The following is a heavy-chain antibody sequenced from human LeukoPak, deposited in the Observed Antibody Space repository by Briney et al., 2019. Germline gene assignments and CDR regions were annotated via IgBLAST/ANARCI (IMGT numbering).Heavy chain of an antibody. V-gene: IGHV1-2*02. D-gene: IGHD2-2*01. J-gene: IGHJ6*02. CDR3: ARSMMVVPAAMPLVEGYYYYGMDV. CDR1: GYTFTGYY. Sequence: ASVKVSCKASGYTFTGYYMHWVRQAPGQGLEWMGWINPNSGGTNYAQEFQGRVTMTRDTSISTAYMELSRLRSDDTAVYYCARSMMVVPAAMPLVEGYYYYGMDVWGQGTTVTVSS. CDR2: INPNSGGT.